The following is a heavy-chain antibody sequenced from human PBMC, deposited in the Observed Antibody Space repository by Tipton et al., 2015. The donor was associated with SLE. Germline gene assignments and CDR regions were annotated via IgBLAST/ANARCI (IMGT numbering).Heavy chain of an antibody. D-gene: IGHD2-15*01. J-gene: IGHJ4*02. CDR2: IYSSGDT. CDR3: ARGSWDMDN. CDR1: GGSISNYY. Sequence: TLSLTCSVSGGSISNYYWSWIRQPPGKGLEWIGYIYSSGDTNYNPSLKSRVSMSIDTSKSQVTLKLTSVTAADTALYYCARGSWDMDNWGPGTLVTVSS. V-gene: IGHV4-4*08.